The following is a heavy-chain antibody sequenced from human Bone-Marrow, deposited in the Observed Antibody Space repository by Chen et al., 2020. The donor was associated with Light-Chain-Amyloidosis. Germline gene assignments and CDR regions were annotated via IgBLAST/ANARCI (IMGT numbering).Heavy chain of an antibody. D-gene: IGHD3-9*01. CDR3: AKDISYDDILPGYPADAFDI. V-gene: IGHV3-23*04. Sequence: EVQLVESGGGLLQRGGSLRLSCAASGFAFSSYAMSWVRQAPGKGLECVATISGSRGSRYYGDSVKGRRTISRDNSKNALFLQMNSLRAEDTAVYYCAKDISYDDILPGYPADAFDIWGQGTMVTVSS. CDR1: GFAFSSYA. CDR2: ISGSRGSR. J-gene: IGHJ3*02.